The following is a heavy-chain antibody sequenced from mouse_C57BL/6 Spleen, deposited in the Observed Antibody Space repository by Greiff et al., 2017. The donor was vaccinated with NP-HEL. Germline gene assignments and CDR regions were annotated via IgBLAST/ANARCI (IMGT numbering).Heavy chain of an antibody. Sequence: QVQLKESGPGLVQPSQSLSITCTVSGFSLTSYGVHWVRQSPGKGLEWLGVIWSGGSTDYNAAFISRLSISKDNSKSQVFFKMNSLQADDTAIYYCARDGDYDEDFDYWGQGTTLTVSS. V-gene: IGHV2-2*01. CDR1: GFSLTSYG. CDR2: IWSGGST. CDR3: ARDGDYDEDFDY. D-gene: IGHD2-4*01. J-gene: IGHJ2*01.